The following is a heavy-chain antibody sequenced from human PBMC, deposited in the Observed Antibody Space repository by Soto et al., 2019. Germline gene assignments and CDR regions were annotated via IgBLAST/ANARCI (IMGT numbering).Heavy chain of an antibody. V-gene: IGHV3-74*01. CDR2: INSDGSSR. J-gene: IGHJ6*03. CDR1: GFTLSSYW. D-gene: IGHD1-26*01. CDR3: ARGDATLSAYYYSMDV. Sequence: ELQLVESGGGLVQPGGSLRLSFVASGFTLSSYWMHWVRKAPGKGLFGVSRINSDGSSRTYADSVRGRLTISRDNAKNTLYLQMNSLRAEDTAVYYCARGDATLSAYYYSMDVWGKGTTVTVSS.